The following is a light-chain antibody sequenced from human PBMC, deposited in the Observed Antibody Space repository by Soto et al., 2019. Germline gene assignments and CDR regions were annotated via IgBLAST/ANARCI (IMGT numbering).Light chain of an antibody. CDR3: QQYNNWPPIT. CDR1: QSISGW. V-gene: IGKV1-5*01. CDR2: TAS. Sequence: DIQMTQSPSTLSASVGDRVTMTCRASQSISGWLAWYQQKPGKAPKLLIYTASSLQSGIPSRFSGSGSGTEFTLTISSLQSEDFAVYYCQQYNNWPPITFGQGTRLEIK. J-gene: IGKJ5*01.